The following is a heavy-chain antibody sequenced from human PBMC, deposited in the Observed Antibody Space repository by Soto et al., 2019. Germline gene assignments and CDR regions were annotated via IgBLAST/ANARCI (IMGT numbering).Heavy chain of an antibody. CDR2: IIPILGIA. CDR1: GGTFSSYT. V-gene: IGHV1-69*08. D-gene: IGHD3-10*01. Sequence: QVQLVQSGAEVKKPGSSVKVSCKASGGTFSSYTISWVRQAPGQGLEWMGRIIPILGIANYAQKFQGRVTITADKSTSNAYMELSSLRSEDTAVYYCARDRESGDPYYFAYWGQGTLVTVSS. CDR3: ARDRESGDPYYFAY. J-gene: IGHJ4*02.